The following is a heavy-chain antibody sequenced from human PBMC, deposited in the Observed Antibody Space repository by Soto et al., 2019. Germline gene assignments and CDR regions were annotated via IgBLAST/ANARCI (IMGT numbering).Heavy chain of an antibody. Sequence: TMSLTCTVSGGSISSGGYYWSWIRQHPGKGLEWIGYIYYSGSTYYNPSLKSRVTISVDTSKNQFSLKLSSVTAADTAVYYCARVRYFDWLLGYCGQGTLVTVSS. V-gene: IGHV4-31*03. D-gene: IGHD3-9*01. CDR2: IYYSGST. J-gene: IGHJ4*02. CDR1: GGSISSGGYY. CDR3: ARVRYFDWLLGY.